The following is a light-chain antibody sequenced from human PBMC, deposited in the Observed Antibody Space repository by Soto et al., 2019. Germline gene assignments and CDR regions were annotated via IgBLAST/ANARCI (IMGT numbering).Light chain of an antibody. V-gene: IGKV1-27*01. CDR2: AAS. Sequence: DIQMTQSPSSLSASVGDRVTITCRASQGITNYLAWYQQKPGQAPKLLIYAASTMQSGVPSRFSGSGSGTDFTLTISSMQPEDVATYYCQKYNSAPWTFGQGTKVEMK. J-gene: IGKJ1*01. CDR1: QGITNY. CDR3: QKYNSAPWT.